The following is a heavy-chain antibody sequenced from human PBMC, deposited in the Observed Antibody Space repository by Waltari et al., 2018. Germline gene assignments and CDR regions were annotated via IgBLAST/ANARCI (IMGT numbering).Heavy chain of an antibody. CDR1: GFTFSNFG. J-gene: IGHJ4*02. CDR2: ISDDGYVT. D-gene: IGHD6-13*01. V-gene: IGHV3-23*01. Sequence: EVQLLESGGGLVQPGGSLRLSCAASGFTFSNFGLSWVRGAPGKGVDGVSGISDDGYVTHYADSLKGRFTISRHSSRKTLYLQMNSLSADDTAVYYCARGGITWYGFDYWGQGTLVTVSS. CDR3: ARGGITWYGFDY.